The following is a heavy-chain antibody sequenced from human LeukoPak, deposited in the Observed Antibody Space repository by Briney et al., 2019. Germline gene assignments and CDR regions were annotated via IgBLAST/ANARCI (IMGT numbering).Heavy chain of an antibody. CDR2: IKEDGSEI. J-gene: IGHJ6*03. V-gene: IGHV3-7*04. D-gene: IGHD3-22*01. CDR3: ARVGVVVQYYFKQHYMDV. CDR1: GLTFSSYW. Sequence: PGGSLRLSCAASGLTFSSYWMSWVRQAPGKGLEWVANIKEDGSEIYPVDYVKGRFTISRDKAKNSLYLQMNSLRAEDTAVYYCARVGVVVQYYFKQHYMDVWGKGTTVTVSS.